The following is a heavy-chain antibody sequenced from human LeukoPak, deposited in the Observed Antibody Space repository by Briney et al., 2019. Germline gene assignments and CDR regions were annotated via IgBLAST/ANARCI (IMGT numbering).Heavy chain of an antibody. Sequence: GGSVRLSCXAXXFALSSYGMHGVRQAPGKGGGGGAFLSYDGPNGYYAGSVKGRLTISRDNSKHTLDLQMNSLRAEDTAVYYCAKGLNSGWYGQSFDLWGQGPLVPVSS. V-gene: IGHV3-30*18. CDR2: LSYDGPNG. CDR1: XFALSSYG. J-gene: IGHJ4*02. CDR3: AKGLNSGWYGQSFDL. D-gene: IGHD6-19*01.